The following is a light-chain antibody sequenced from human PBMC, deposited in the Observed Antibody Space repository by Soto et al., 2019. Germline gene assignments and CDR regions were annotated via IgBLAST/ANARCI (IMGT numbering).Light chain of an antibody. CDR2: ADS. Sequence: EIVMTQSPATLSVSPGERATLSCRASQSVSSNLAWYQQTPGQAPRLLIYADSNRATGIPARFSGSGSGTDFTLTISSLEPEDFSVYYCQQRYNWPITFGQGTRLEIK. J-gene: IGKJ5*01. V-gene: IGKV3-11*01. CDR3: QQRYNWPIT. CDR1: QSVSSN.